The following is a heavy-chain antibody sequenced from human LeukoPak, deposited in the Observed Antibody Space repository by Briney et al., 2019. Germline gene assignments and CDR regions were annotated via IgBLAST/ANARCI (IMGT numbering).Heavy chain of an antibody. CDR1: GFTFNTYA. CDR2: IRHDGSSD. V-gene: IGHV3-30*02. J-gene: IGHJ5*02. D-gene: IGHD3-3*01. Sequence: GGSLRLSCLASGFTFNTYAMHWVRRAPGKGLEWVAFIRHDGSSDYYADSVKGRFIISRDRSGNTLYLQMRSLRPEDTAIYYCARHNTRFLERLPALGSWGQGTLVTVSS. CDR3: ARHNTRFLERLPALGS.